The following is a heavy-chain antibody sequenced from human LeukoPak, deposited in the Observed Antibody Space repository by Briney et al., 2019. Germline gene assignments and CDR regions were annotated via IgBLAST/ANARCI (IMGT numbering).Heavy chain of an antibody. CDR2: IIPIFGTA. D-gene: IGHD5-12*01. J-gene: IGHJ4*02. CDR1: GGTFSSYA. CDR3: ARSFHSGYDYFDY. V-gene: IGHV1-69*13. Sequence: SVKVSCKASGGTFSSYAISWVRQAPGQGLEWMGGIIPIFGTANYAQKFQGRVTITADGSTSTAYMELSSLRSEDTAVYYCARSFHSGYDYFDYWGQGTLVTVSS.